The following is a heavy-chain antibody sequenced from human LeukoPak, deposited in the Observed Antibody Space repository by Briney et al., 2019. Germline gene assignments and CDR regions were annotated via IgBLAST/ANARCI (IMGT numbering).Heavy chain of an antibody. Sequence: PGGSLRLSCAASGFTFSSYWMSWVRQAPGKGLEWVANIKQDGSEKYYVDSVKGRFTISRDNAKNSLYLQMNSLRAEDPAVYYCARDIPVRGVTYGGYWGQGTLSPSPQ. J-gene: IGHJ4*02. CDR1: GFTFSSYW. D-gene: IGHD3-10*01. CDR3: ARDIPVRGVTYGGY. V-gene: IGHV3-7*03. CDR2: IKQDGSEK.